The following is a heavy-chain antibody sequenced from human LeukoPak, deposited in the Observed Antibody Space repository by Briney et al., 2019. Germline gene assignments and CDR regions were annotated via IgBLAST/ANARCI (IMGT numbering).Heavy chain of an antibody. CDR1: GGSISSGDYY. J-gene: IGHJ5*02. D-gene: IGHD1-26*01. CDR3: AISGSYGGWFDP. V-gene: IGHV4-30-4*08. Sequence: SQTLSLTCTVSGGSISSGDYYWSWIRQPPGKGLEWIGYIYYSGSTYYNPSLKSRVTISVDTSKNQFSLKLSSVTAADTAVSYCAISGSYGGWFDPWGQGTLVTVSS. CDR2: IYYSGST.